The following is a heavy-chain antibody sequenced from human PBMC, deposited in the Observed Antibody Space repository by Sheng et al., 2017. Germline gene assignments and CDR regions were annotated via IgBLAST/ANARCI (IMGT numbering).Heavy chain of an antibody. CDR1: GYTFTTYG. V-gene: IGHV1-18*01. CDR3: VRDVPGVQSSRGYYYYMDV. Sequence: QVQLVQSGAEVKKPGASVKVSCKASGYTFTTYGISWVRQAPGQGLEWMGWISTYNGNTNYAQKFQGRVTMTTDTSTSTVYMDLRSLRSDDTAVYYCVRDVPGVQSSRGYYYYMDVVGRTGPRSPS. J-gene: IGHJ6*03. D-gene: IGHD1-1*01. CDR2: ISTYNGNT.